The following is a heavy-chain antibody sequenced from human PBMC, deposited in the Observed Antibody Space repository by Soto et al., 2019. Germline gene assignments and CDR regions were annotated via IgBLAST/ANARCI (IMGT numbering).Heavy chain of an antibody. J-gene: IGHJ6*02. V-gene: IGHV4-59*01. CDR2: IYYSGST. CDR3: ARDGPYGDYIRYYYGMDV. Sequence: QVQLQESGPGLMKPSETLSLTCTVSGGSISSYYWSWIRQPPGKGLEWIGYIYYSGSTNYNPSLMSRVTISVDTSKNQFSLKLSSVTAADTAVYYCARDGPYGDYIRYYYGMDVWGQGTTVTVSS. CDR1: GGSISSYY. D-gene: IGHD4-17*01.